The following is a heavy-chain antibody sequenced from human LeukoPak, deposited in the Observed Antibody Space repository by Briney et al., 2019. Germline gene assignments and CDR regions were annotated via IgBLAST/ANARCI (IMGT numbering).Heavy chain of an antibody. J-gene: IGHJ3*02. Sequence: GASVKVSCKASEYTFTAYYMHWVRQAPGQGLEWMGWINPNSGGTNYAQKFQGRVTMTRDTSISTAYMELSSLRSEDTAVYYCAREVGVPYRPQRGNAFDIWGQGTMVTVSS. CDR3: AREVGVPYRPQRGNAFDI. CDR2: INPNSGGT. CDR1: EYTFTAYY. D-gene: IGHD3-16*01. V-gene: IGHV1-2*02.